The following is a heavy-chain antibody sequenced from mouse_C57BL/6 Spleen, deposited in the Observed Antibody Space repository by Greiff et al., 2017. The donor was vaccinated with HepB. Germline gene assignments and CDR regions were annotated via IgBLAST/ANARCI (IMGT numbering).Heavy chain of an antibody. CDR1: GFTFSSYA. D-gene: IGHD2-4*01. Sequence: EVQGVESGGGLVKPGGSLKLSCAASGFTFSSYAMSWVRQTPEKRLEWVATISDGGSYTYYPDNVKGRFTISRDNAKNNLYLQMSHLKSEDTAMYYCARGGLRSYFDYWGQGTTLTVSS. V-gene: IGHV5-4*01. J-gene: IGHJ2*01. CDR2: ISDGGSYT. CDR3: ARGGLRSYFDY.